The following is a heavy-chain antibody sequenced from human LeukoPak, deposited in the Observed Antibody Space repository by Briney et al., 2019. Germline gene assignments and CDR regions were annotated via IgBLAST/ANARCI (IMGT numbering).Heavy chain of an antibody. CDR3: AKENNWNDGRFNYFDY. Sequence: PGGSLRLSCAASGFTFRSYAMSWVRQAPGKGLEWVSTISGSGISTYYADSVKDRFTISRDNSKNTLYLQMNSLRAEDTAIYYCAKENNWNDGRFNYFDYWGQGTLVTVSS. V-gene: IGHV3-23*01. CDR1: GFTFRSYA. CDR2: ISGSGIST. D-gene: IGHD1-20*01. J-gene: IGHJ4*02.